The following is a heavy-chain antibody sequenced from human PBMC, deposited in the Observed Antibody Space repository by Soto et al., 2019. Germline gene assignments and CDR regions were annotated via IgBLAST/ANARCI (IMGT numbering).Heavy chain of an antibody. Sequence: PSETLSLTCTVSGGSISSGGYYWSWIRQHPGKGLEWIGYIYYSGSTYYNPSLKSRVTISVDTSKNQFSLKLSSVTAADTAVYYCAIHGAREAFDIWGQGTMVTVSS. V-gene: IGHV4-31*03. CDR1: GGSISSGGYY. CDR2: IYYSGST. D-gene: IGHD3-10*01. J-gene: IGHJ3*02. CDR3: AIHGAREAFDI.